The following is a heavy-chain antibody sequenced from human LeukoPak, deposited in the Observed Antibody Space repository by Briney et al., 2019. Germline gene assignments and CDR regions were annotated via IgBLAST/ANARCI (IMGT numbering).Heavy chain of an antibody. Sequence: SETLSLTCTVSGGPISSYYWSWIRQPPGKGLEWLGYIYYSGTTNYNPSLKSRVTISVDTSKNQFSLRLSSVTAADTAIYYCARYYGSSGYLNAFDIWGQGTMVTVSS. CDR1: GGPISSYY. D-gene: IGHD3-22*01. V-gene: IGHV4-59*01. CDR2: IYYSGTT. CDR3: ARYYGSSGYLNAFDI. J-gene: IGHJ3*02.